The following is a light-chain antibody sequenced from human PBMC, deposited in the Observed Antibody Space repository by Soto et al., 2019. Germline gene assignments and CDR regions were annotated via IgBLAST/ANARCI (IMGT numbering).Light chain of an antibody. J-gene: IGKJ1*01. CDR1: QSVSSN. Sequence: EIVMTQSPATLSVSQGERATLSCRASQSVSSNLAWYQQKPGQAPRLLIYGASTRATGIPARFSGSGSGTEFTLTISRLEPEDFAVYYCQQYGNSPWTFGQGTKVDI. CDR2: GAS. CDR3: QQYGNSPWT. V-gene: IGKV3-15*01.